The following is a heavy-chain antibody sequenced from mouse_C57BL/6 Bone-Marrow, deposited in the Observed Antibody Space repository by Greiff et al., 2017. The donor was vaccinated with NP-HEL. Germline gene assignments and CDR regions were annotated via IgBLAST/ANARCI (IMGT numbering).Heavy chain of an antibody. V-gene: IGHV3-6*01. Sequence: VQLQQSGPGLVKPSQSLSLTCSVTGYSITSGYYCNCIRQFPGNKLEWMGYISYDGSNNYNPSLKNRIPITRDTSKNQFFLKLNSETTEDTATYYCARAYYCAMDYWGQGTSVTVSS. CDR1: GYSITSGYY. J-gene: IGHJ4*01. CDR3: ARAYYCAMDY. CDR2: ISYDGSN. D-gene: IGHD2-10*01.